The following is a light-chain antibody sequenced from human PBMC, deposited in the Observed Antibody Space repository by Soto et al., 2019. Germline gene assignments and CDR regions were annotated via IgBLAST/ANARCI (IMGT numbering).Light chain of an antibody. CDR1: QGIRND. J-gene: IGKJ3*01. Sequence: AIQMTQSPSSLSASVGDRVTITCRASQGIRNDLDWFQQKPGKAPKLLIYAASNLQSGVPARFSGSGSGTDFTLTISSLQHEDFATYYCLQKYFYPFPFGPGTKVDIK. CDR2: AAS. CDR3: LQKYFYPFP. V-gene: IGKV1-6*01.